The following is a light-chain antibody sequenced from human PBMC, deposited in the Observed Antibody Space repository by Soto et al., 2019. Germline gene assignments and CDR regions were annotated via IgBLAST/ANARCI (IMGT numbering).Light chain of an antibody. Sequence: DIQMTQSPSTLSASVGDRVTITCRASQGIRSYLAWYQQRPGKAPELLIYGATTLQSGVPSRFSGSGSGTDFTLTIASLLPEDVATYYCQKYNSDPLTFGGGTKVDIK. CDR1: QGIRSY. V-gene: IGKV1-27*01. J-gene: IGKJ4*01. CDR2: GAT. CDR3: QKYNSDPLT.